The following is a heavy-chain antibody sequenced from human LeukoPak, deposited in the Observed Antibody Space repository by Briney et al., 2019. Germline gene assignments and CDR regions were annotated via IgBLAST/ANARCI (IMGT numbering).Heavy chain of an antibody. CDR2: IHYSGST. Sequence: PSETLSLTCTVSGGSISSYYWSWIRQPPGKGLEWIGYIHYSGSTNYNPSLKSRVTISVDTSKNQFSLKLSSVTAADTAVYYCAREAHSSEFDYWGQGTLVTVSS. D-gene: IGHD6-19*01. J-gene: IGHJ4*02. CDR1: GGSISSYY. V-gene: IGHV4-59*01. CDR3: AREAHSSEFDY.